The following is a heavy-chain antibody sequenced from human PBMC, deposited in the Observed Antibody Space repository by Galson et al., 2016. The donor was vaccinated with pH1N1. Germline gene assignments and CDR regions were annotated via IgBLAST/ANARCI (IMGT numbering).Heavy chain of an antibody. J-gene: IGHJ4*02. V-gene: IGHV5-51*03. CDR3: ARRSAVAGVDY. CDR1: GYSFSSHW. D-gene: IGHD6-19*01. Sequence: QSGAEVKKPGESLKISCKGSGYSFSSHWIGWVRQMPGKGLEWMGIIYPGDSDTKHSPSFQGQVTFSADKSINTAYLQWSSLKASDTAMYFCARRSAVAGVDYWGQGTLVTVSS. CDR2: IYPGDSDT.